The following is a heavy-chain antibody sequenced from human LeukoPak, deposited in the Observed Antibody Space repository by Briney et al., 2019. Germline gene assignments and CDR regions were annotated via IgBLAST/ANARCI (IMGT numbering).Heavy chain of an antibody. J-gene: IGHJ4*02. Sequence: PSETLSLTCTVSGGSISSSNYYWGWIRQPPGKGLEWIGSIYYSGSTYYNPSLKSRVTISVDTSKNQFSLNLTSVTAAVTAVYYCARQVIVGAHFDFWGQGSLVTVSP. CDR3: ARQVIVGAHFDF. CDR2: IYYSGST. V-gene: IGHV4-39*01. CDR1: GGSISSSNYY. D-gene: IGHD1-26*01.